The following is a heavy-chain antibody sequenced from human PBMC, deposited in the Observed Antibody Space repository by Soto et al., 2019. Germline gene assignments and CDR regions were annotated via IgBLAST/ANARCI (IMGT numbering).Heavy chain of an antibody. V-gene: IGHV3-30*18. CDR1: GFTFSSYG. D-gene: IGHD3-3*01. CDR3: AKERGYDFWSGFDY. J-gene: IGHJ4*02. Sequence: QVQLVESGGGVVQPGRSLRLSCAASGFTFSSYGMHWVRQAPGKGLEWVAVISYDGSNKYYADSVKGRFTISRDNSKNTLYLHMNSLRAEDTAVYYCAKERGYDFWSGFDYWGQGTLVTVSS. CDR2: ISYDGSNK.